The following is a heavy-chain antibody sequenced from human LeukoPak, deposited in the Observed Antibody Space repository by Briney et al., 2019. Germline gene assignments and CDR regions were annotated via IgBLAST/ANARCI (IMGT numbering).Heavy chain of an antibody. CDR3: ARGSRSHGLRFHWFDP. D-gene: IGHD5-12*01. J-gene: IGHJ5*02. Sequence: PSETLSLTCAVYGGSFSGYYWSWIRQPPGKGLEWIGEINHSGSTNYNPSLKSRVTISVDTSKNQFSLKLSSVTAADTAVYYCARGSRSHGLRFHWFDPWGQGTLVTVSS. V-gene: IGHV4-34*01. CDR2: INHSGST. CDR1: GGSFSGYY.